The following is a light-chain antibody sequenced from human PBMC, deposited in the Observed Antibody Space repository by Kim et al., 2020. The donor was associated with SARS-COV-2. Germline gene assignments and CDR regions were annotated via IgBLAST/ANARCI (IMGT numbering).Light chain of an antibody. Sequence: SPGESATISCRASQSVRSDLAWYQPKPGQAPRLLIYDASNTAAGVPARFSGSGSGTDFTLTISSLEPEDFAVYYCQQRSNWLTFGGGTKVDIK. CDR1: QSVRSD. J-gene: IGKJ4*01. CDR2: DAS. V-gene: IGKV3-11*01. CDR3: QQRSNWLT.